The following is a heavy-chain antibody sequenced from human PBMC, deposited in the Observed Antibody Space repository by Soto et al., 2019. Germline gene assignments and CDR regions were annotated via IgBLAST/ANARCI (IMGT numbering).Heavy chain of an antibody. V-gene: IGHV1-69*02. CDR2: IIPILGIA. D-gene: IGHD3-9*01. CDR3: ARGLYDILTGYYYYYGMDV. J-gene: IGHJ6*02. CDR1: GGTFSSYT. Sequence: QVQLVQSGAEVKKPGSSVKVSCKASGGTFSSYTISWVRQAPGQGLEWMGRIIPILGIANYAQKFQGRVTITADKSTSTAYMELSSLRSEDTAVYYCARGLYDILTGYYYYYGMDVWGQGTTVTVSS.